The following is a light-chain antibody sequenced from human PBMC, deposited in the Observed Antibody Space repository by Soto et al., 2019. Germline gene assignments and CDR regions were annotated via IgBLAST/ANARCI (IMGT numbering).Light chain of an antibody. CDR3: QQYGSSPRT. CDR2: GSS. V-gene: IGKV3-20*01. Sequence: EIVLTQSPGTLSLSPGERATLSCRATQSVTITNLAWYQKKPGQPTRLLIYGSSSRATGIPDRFSGSGSGTDFTLTISRLEPEDFAVYYCQQYGSSPRTFGQGTKVEIK. J-gene: IGKJ1*01. CDR1: QSVTITN.